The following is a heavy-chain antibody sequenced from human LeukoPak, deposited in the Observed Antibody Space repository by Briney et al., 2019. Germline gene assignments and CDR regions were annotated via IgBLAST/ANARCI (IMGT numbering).Heavy chain of an antibody. Sequence: PGGSLRLSCAASGVTFSSYAMHWVRQAPGKGLEWVAVNSYDGTNKNYADSVKGRFTISRDNSKNTLYLQMNSLRAEDTAVYYCAKEDYFGSGSYLGYWGQGTLVTVSS. D-gene: IGHD3-10*01. J-gene: IGHJ4*02. CDR1: GVTFSSYA. CDR3: AKEDYFGSGSYLGY. CDR2: NSYDGTNK. V-gene: IGHV3-30*04.